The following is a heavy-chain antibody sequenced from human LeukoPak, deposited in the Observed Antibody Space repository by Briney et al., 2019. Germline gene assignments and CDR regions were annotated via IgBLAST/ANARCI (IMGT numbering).Heavy chain of an antibody. CDR3: ARAISETSGSWDY. CDR2: ISYDGSNK. J-gene: IGHJ4*02. Sequence: PGGSLRLSCAASGFTFSSYAMHWVRQAPGKGLEWVAVISYDGSNKYYADSVKGRFTISRDNSKNTLYLQMNSLRAEDTAVYYCARAISETSGSWDYWGQGTLVTVSS. V-gene: IGHV3-30-3*01. D-gene: IGHD1-26*01. CDR1: GFTFSSYA.